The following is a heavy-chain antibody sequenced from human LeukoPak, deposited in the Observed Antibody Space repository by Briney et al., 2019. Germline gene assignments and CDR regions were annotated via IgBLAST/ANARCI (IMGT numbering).Heavy chain of an antibody. V-gene: IGHV1-2*02. CDR1: GYTFTGYY. D-gene: IGHD6-19*01. CDR3: ARYSSGWYFDL. CDR2: INPNSGGT. J-gene: IGHJ2*01. Sequence: ASVKVSCKASGYTFTGYYMHWVRQAPGQGLEWMGWINPNSGGTNYAQKFQGRVTMTRDTSISTAYMELTRLRSDDTAGYYCARYSSGWYFDLWGRGTLVTVSS.